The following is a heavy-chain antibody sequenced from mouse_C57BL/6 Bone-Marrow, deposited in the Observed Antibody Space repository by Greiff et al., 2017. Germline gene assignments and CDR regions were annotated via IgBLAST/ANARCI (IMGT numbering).Heavy chain of an antibody. V-gene: IGHV1-42*01. J-gene: IGHJ2*01. CDR2: INPSTGGT. Sequence: SGPELVKPGASVKISCKASGYSFTGYYMNWVKQSPEKSLEWIGEINPSTGGTTYNQKFKAKATLTVDKSSSTAYMQLKSLTSEDSAVYYCARLETAQAYYFDYWGQGTTLTVAS. D-gene: IGHD3-2*02. CDR1: GYSFTGYY. CDR3: ARLETAQAYYFDY.